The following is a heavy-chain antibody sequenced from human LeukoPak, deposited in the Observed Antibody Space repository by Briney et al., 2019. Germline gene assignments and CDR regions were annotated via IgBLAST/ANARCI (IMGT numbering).Heavy chain of an antibody. J-gene: IGHJ4*02. CDR3: ASELGLDYYGSGSYYPH. D-gene: IGHD3-10*01. Sequence: GASVKVSCKASGYTFTGYYMHWVRHAPGQGLEWMGWINPNSGGTNYAQKFQGRVTMTRDTSISTAYMELSRLRSDDTAVYYCASELGLDYYGSGSYYPHWGQGTLVTVSS. CDR2: INPNSGGT. CDR1: GYTFTGYY. V-gene: IGHV1-2*02.